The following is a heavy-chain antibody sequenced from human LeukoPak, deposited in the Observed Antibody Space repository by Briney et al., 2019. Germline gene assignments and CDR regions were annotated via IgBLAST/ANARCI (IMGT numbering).Heavy chain of an antibody. CDR1: GYTFTSYY. D-gene: IGHD6-19*01. V-gene: IGHV1-46*01. CDR3: ARDLYSSGWTDAFDI. Sequence: GASVKVSCKASGYTFTSYYMHWVRQAPGQGLEGMGIINPSGGSTSYAQKFQGRVTMTRDTSISTAYMELSRLRSDDTAVYYCARDLYSSGWTDAFDIWGQGTMVTVSS. CDR2: INPSGGST. J-gene: IGHJ3*02.